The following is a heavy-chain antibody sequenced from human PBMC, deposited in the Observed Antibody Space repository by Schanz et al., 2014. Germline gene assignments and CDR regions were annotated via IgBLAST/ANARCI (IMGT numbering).Heavy chain of an antibody. Sequence: QVQLVESGGGVVQPGRSLRLSCAASGFTFSNYGLHWVRQAPGTGLEWVTVVSYDRNTKYNEDSVKGQFTISIDNSNNTLYLQMNRLRPEDTAVYYCAKEGAIYWDRRVDYWGQGTLVTVSS. CDR1: GFTFSNYG. V-gene: IGHV3-30*18. J-gene: IGHJ4*02. D-gene: IGHD1-26*01. CDR2: VSYDRNTK. CDR3: AKEGAIYWDRRVDY.